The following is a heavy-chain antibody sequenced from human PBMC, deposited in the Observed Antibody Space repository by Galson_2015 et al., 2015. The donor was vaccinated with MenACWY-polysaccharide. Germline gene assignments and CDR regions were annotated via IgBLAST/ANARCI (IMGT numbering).Heavy chain of an antibody. V-gene: IGHV4-31*03. CDR3: AMSTVFSGSFAWFDP. CDR2: INYSGFT. J-gene: IGHJ5*02. Sequence: TLSLTCTVSGGSVNRGGLYWDWIRQHPEKGLEWSGYINYSGFTNSHPSLKSRITGSLDTSKNQFSLRLSSVTAADSAVYYLAMSTVFSGSFAWFDPWGQGTLVTVSS. CDR1: GGSVNRGGLY. D-gene: IGHD3-10*01.